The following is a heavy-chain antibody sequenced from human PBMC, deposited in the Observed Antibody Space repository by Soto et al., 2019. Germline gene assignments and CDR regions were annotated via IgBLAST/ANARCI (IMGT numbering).Heavy chain of an antibody. CDR3: ARAYDSSGYLYWYFDL. CDR2: ISSSDSYI. CDR1: GFTFSSYT. D-gene: IGHD3-22*01. J-gene: IGHJ2*01. V-gene: IGHV3-21*01. Sequence: EVQLVESGGGLVKPGGSLRLSCAASGFTFSSYTMNWVRQAPGKGLEWVSSISSSDSYIYYADSVKGRFTISRDNAKNSLDLQMNSLRAEDTAVYYCARAYDSSGYLYWYFDLWGRGTLVTVSS.